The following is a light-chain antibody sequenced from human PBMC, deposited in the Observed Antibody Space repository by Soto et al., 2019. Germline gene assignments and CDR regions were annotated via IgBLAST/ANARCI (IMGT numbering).Light chain of an antibody. CDR2: GVT. CDR3: SSYAGLNILV. Sequence: QSALAQPPSASGSPGQSVTISCTGSGSDIGAYNFVSWYQQHPGKAPKLMIFGVTERPSGVPDRFSGSKSGNTASLTVSGLQADDEAVYYCSSYAGLNILVFGGGTKLTVL. CDR1: GSDIGAYNF. V-gene: IGLV2-8*01. J-gene: IGLJ3*02.